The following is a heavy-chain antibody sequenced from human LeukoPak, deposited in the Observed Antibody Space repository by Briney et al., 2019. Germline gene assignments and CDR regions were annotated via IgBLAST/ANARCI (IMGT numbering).Heavy chain of an antibody. CDR1: GYTFTVYY. Sequence: GASVKVSCKASGYTFTVYYMHWVRQAPGQGLEWMGRINPNSGGTNYAQKFQGRVTMTRDTAISTAYMELSRLRSDDTAFSYCARSGSYPSYFDYWGQGTLVTVSS. CDR2: INPNSGGT. D-gene: IGHD1-26*01. CDR3: ARSGSYPSYFDY. J-gene: IGHJ4*02. V-gene: IGHV1-2*06.